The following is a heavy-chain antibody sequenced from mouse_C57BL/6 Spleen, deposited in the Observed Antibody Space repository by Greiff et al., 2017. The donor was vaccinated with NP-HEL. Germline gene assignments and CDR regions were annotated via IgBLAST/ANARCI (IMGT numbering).Heavy chain of an antibody. CDR1: GFSLTSYG. Sequence: VQLQQSGPGLVQPSQSLSITCTVSGFSLTSYGVHWVRQSPGKGLEWLGVIWSGGSTDYNVAFISRLSISKDNSKSQVFFKMNSLQADDTAIYYCASPSTRGAWFAYWGQGTLVTVSA. CDR3: ASPSTRGAWFAY. J-gene: IGHJ3*01. V-gene: IGHV2-2*01. CDR2: IWSGGST. D-gene: IGHD1-1*01.